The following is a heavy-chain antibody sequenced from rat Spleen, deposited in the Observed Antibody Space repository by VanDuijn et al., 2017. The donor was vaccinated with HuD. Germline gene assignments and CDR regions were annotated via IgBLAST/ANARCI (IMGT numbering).Heavy chain of an antibody. D-gene: IGHD3-1*01. CDR1: GFTFSDYA. Sequence: EVQLVESGGGLVQPGRSLKLSCAASGFTFSDYAMAWVRQAPKKGLEWVASISSGGGGTYYPDSVKDRFTISRDNAKNTLYLQVDRLTSEDTAYYYCARGPPFDHWGQGIMVTVSS. V-gene: IGHV5S13*01. CDR3: ARGPPFDH. J-gene: IGHJ2*01. CDR2: ISSGGGGT.